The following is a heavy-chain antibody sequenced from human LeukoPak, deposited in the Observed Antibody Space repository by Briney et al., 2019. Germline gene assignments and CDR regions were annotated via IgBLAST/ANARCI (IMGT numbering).Heavy chain of an antibody. V-gene: IGHV4-38-2*02. CDR3: AILFLSPYLTFDY. D-gene: IGHD2/OR15-2a*01. J-gene: IGHJ4*02. Sequence: PSETLSLTCTVSGYSISSVYYRGWIRQPPGKGLECIGTIYHTGTSYLNPSLESRVTMSIDTSKNQFSLQLRSVTAADTAVYYCAILFLSPYLTFDYWGQGALVTVSS. CDR1: GYSISSVYY. CDR2: IYHTGTS.